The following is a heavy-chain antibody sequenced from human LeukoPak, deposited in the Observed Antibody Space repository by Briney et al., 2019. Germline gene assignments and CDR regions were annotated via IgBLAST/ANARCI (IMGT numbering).Heavy chain of an antibody. CDR2: IYPNNGAT. V-gene: IGHV1-2*02. Sequence: ASVTVSCKASGYTFSGTGWYLYWLRQAPGQGLECMGWIYPNNGATAYAQKFQGRVVMTRDTSITTAYMELSRLRPDDTAVYYCARDGPAQMVDFDYWGQGTLVTVSS. J-gene: IGHJ4*02. D-gene: IGHD3-10*01. CDR1: GYTFSGTGWY. CDR3: ARDGPAQMVDFDY.